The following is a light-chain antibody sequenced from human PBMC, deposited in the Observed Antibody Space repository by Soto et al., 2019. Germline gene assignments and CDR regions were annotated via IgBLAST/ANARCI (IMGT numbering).Light chain of an antibody. J-gene: IGKJ2*01. V-gene: IGKV3-20*01. CDR3: QQYGSSPRYT. Sequence: EVVLTKSPGTLSLSPGERATLSCRARQSVSSSFLAWYQHNPGQAPTLLIYAPSSRATGIPDRFSGSGSGTDFTLTISSLEPEDFAVYYWQQYGSSPRYTFGKGTKLEIK. CDR1: QSVSSSF. CDR2: APS.